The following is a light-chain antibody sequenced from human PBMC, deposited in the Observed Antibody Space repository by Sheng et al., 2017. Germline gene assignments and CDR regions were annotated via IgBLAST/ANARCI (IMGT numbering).Light chain of an antibody. CDR1: SSNVGRDN. CDR3: AAWDASLGAYV. J-gene: IGLJ1*01. Sequence: QPVLAQPPSASGTPGQRVTLSCSGSSSNVGRDNVYWYQQLPGTAPKLLXYNDYQRPSGVPDRFSGSKSGTSASLAISGLRSDDEADYYCAAWDASLGAYVFGTGTKVTVL. V-gene: IGLV1-47*02. CDR2: NDY.